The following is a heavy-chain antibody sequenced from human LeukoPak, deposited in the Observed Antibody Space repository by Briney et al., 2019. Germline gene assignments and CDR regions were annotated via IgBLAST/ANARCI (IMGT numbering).Heavy chain of an antibody. Sequence: PGGSLRLSCAASGFTVSSNYMSWVRQAPGKGLEWVSGISWNSGSIGYADSVKGRFTISRDNAKNSLYLQMNSLRAEDTALYYCAKALYGSDVDVWGQGTTVTVSS. CDR1: GFTVSSNY. V-gene: IGHV3-9*01. J-gene: IGHJ6*02. CDR2: ISWNSGSI. D-gene: IGHD3-10*01. CDR3: AKALYGSDVDV.